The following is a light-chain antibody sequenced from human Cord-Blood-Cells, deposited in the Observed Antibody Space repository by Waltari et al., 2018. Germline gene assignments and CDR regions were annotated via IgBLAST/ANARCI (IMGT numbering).Light chain of an antibody. Sequence: DIQMTQSPSSLSASVGDRDTITCQPRQDISNYLNWSQQKPGKAPKLLIYDASNLETGVPARFSGSGSGTDFTFTISSLQPEDIATYYCQQYDNLPLTFGGGTKVEIK. CDR3: QQYDNLPLT. CDR2: DAS. CDR1: QDISNY. V-gene: IGKV1-33*01. J-gene: IGKJ4*01.